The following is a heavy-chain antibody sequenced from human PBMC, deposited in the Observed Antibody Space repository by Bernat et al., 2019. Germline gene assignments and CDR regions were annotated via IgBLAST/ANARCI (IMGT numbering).Heavy chain of an antibody. CDR2: ISSSSSYI. Sequence: EVQLVESGGGLVKPGGSLRLSCAASGFTFSSYSMNWVRQAPGKALEWVSYISSSSSYIYYADSGKGRFTISRDNAKNSLYLQMNSLRAEDTAVYYCARDGSGSYYNTFYYYYYGMDVWGQGTTVTVSS. J-gene: IGHJ6*02. D-gene: IGHD3-10*01. V-gene: IGHV3-21*05. CDR1: GFTFSSYS. CDR3: ARDGSGSYYNTFYYYYYGMDV.